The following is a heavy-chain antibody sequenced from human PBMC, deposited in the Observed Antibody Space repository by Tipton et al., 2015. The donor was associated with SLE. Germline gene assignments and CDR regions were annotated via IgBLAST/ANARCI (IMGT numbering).Heavy chain of an antibody. Sequence: LRLSCTVSGGSISSYYWSWIRQPPGKGLEWIGYIYYSGSTNYNPSLKSRVTISVDTSKNQFSLKLSSVTAADTAVYYCARGDRGSQGAFDIWGQGTMVTVSS. V-gene: IGHV4-59*01. CDR3: ARGDRGSQGAFDI. CDR2: IYYSGST. J-gene: IGHJ3*02. D-gene: IGHD3-10*01. CDR1: GGSISSYY.